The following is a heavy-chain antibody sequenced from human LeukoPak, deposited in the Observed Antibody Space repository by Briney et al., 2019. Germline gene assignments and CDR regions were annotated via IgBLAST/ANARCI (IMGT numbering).Heavy chain of an antibody. CDR2: INHSGST. V-gene: IGHV4-34*01. D-gene: IGHD3-22*01. Sequence: SETLSLTCAVYGGSFSGYYWSWIRQPPGKGLEWIGEINHSGSTNYNPSLKSRVTISVDTSKNQFSLKLSSVTAADTAVYYCARSRRMIVVATLRAFDIWGQGTMVTVSS. CDR1: GGSFSGYY. J-gene: IGHJ3*02. CDR3: ARSRRMIVVATLRAFDI.